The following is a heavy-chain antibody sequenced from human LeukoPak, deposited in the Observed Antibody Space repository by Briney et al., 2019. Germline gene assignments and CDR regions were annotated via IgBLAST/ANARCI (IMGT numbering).Heavy chain of an antibody. D-gene: IGHD3-22*01. CDR2: ISNDGSDK. CDR1: GFTFSSYG. CDR3: AKGTVIVGYYFDS. Sequence: PGRPLRLSCAASGFTFSSYGIHWVRQAPGKGLQWVAVISNDGSDKSYADSVKGRFTISRDNSKNTLYLQMNSLRAEDTAVYFCAKGTVIVGYYFDSWGQGTLVTVSS. V-gene: IGHV3-30*18. J-gene: IGHJ4*02.